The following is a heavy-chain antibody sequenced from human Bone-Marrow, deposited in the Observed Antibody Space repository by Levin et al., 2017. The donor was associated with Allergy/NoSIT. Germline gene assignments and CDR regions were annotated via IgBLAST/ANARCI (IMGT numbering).Heavy chain of an antibody. D-gene: IGHD2-15*01. CDR3: AGEFVVVVVATAPPRDSDAFDI. Sequence: ASVKVSCKASGYTFTSYYMHWVRQAPGQGLEWMGIINPSGGSPTYAQKFQGRVTMTRDTSTSTVYMERSSLRSEDTAVDYCAGEFVVVVVATAPPRDSDAFDIWGQGTMVTVSS. J-gene: IGHJ3*02. V-gene: IGHV1-46*01. CDR2: INPSGGSP. CDR1: GYTFTSYY.